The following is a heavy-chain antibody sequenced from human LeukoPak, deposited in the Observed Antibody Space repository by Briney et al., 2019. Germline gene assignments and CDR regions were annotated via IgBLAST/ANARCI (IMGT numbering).Heavy chain of an antibody. CDR3: ARDVDTASRGGYYFDY. CDR2: INDSGST. Sequence: SETLSLTCAVYGESFSGFYWSWIRQSPGKGLEWLGEINDSGSTNYNPSLKSRVTISVDTSKNQFSLKLSSVTAADTAVYYCARDVDTASRGGYYFDYWGQGTLVTVSS. CDR1: GESFSGFY. D-gene: IGHD5-18*01. J-gene: IGHJ4*02. V-gene: IGHV4-34*01.